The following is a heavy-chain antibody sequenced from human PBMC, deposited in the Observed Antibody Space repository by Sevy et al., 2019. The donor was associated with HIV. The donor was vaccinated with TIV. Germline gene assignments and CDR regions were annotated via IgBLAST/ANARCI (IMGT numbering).Heavy chain of an antibody. Sequence: GESLKISCAASGFTFSSYAMHWVRQAPGKGLEWVAVISYDGSNKYYADSVKGRFTISRDNSKNTLYLQMNSLRAEDTAVYYCARDPVVRGSGWPIFDYWGQGTLVTVSS. J-gene: IGHJ4*02. D-gene: IGHD3-10*01. CDR3: ARDPVVRGSGWPIFDY. V-gene: IGHV3-30-3*01. CDR2: ISYDGSNK. CDR1: GFTFSSYA.